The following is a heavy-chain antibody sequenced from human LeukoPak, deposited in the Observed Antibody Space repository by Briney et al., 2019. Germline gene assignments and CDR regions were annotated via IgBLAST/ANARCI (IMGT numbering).Heavy chain of an antibody. CDR2: IYYSGST. CDR3: ARVTGYRIEDYFDY. Sequence: PSETLSLTCTVSGASISIISYYWGWIRQPPGKGLEWIGSIYYSGSTNYNPSLKSRVTISVETSKNEFSLKLRSVTAADTAVYYCARVTGYRIEDYFDYWGQGTLVTVSS. CDR1: GASISIISYY. V-gene: IGHV4-39*07. J-gene: IGHJ4*02. D-gene: IGHD6-13*01.